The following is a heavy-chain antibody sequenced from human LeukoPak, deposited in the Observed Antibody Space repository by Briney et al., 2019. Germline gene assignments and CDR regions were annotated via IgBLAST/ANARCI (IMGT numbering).Heavy chain of an antibody. Sequence: GPSVKVSCKASGYTFTGYYMHWVRQAPGQGLEWMGWINPNSGRTKYAQKFQGRVNMPRDTSISTAYMELSRLRSDDPAVYYCARVPRAIRYFDWLLGYWGQGTLVTVSS. V-gene: IGHV1-2*02. CDR1: GYTFTGYY. CDR2: INPNSGRT. CDR3: ARVPRAIRYFDWLLGY. D-gene: IGHD3-9*01. J-gene: IGHJ4*02.